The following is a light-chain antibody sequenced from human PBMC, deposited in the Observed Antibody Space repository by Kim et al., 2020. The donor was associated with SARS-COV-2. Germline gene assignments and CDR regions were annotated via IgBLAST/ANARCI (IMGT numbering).Light chain of an antibody. J-gene: IGLJ2*01. Sequence: GVTISCPGSSSNIGAGYDVHWYQQLPGTAPKLLIYGNSNRPSGVPDRFSGSKSGTSASLAITGLQAEDEADYYCQSYDSSLSGFVFGGGTQLTVL. CDR2: GNS. CDR1: SSNIGAGYD. CDR3: QSYDSSLSGFV. V-gene: IGLV1-40*01.